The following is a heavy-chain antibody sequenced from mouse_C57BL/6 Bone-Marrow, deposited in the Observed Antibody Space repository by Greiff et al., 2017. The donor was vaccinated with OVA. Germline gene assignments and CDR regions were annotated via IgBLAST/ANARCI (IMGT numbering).Heavy chain of an antibody. CDR3: ARAGLDSSGPWFAY. CDR2: INPSNGGT. D-gene: IGHD3-2*02. J-gene: IGHJ3*01. V-gene: IGHV1-53*01. Sequence: QVQLQQPGTELVKPGASVKLSCKASGYTFTSYWMHWVKQRPGQGLEWIGNINPSNGGTNYNEKFKSKATLTVDKSSSTAYMQRSSLTSEDSAVYYGARAGLDSSGPWFAYWGQGTLVTVSA. CDR1: GYTFTSYW.